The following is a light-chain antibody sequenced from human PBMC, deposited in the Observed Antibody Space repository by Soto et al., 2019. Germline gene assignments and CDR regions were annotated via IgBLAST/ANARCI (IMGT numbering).Light chain of an antibody. CDR2: YNS. CDR1: NIGTKS. V-gene: IGLV3-21*04. Sequence: SYELTQPPSVSVAPGKTARITCEENNIGTKSVHWYQQKPGQAPVLVMHYNSDRPSGIPERFSGSNSGNTATLTISRVEAGDEADYYCQVWDSSNEGVFGGGTKVTVL. CDR3: QVWDSSNEGV. J-gene: IGLJ2*01.